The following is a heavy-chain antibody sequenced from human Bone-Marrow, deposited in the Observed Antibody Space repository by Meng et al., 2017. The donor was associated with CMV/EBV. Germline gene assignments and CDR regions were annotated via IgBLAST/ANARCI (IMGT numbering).Heavy chain of an antibody. CDR1: GGTFSSNA. V-gene: IGHV1-69*05. CDR2: ILPIFGTA. Sequence: SVKVSCKASGGTFSSNAISWVRQAPGQGLEWMGGILPIFGTANYAQKFQGRVTITTDESTSTAYMELSSLRSEDTAVYYCARVVSQQLVRGANWFDPWGQGTLVTVSS. CDR3: ARVVSQQLVRGANWFDP. J-gene: IGHJ5*02. D-gene: IGHD6-13*01.